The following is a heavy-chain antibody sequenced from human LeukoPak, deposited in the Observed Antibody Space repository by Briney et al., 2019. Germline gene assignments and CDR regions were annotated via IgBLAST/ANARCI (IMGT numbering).Heavy chain of an antibody. V-gene: IGHV3-53*01. CDR3: AKIRSDFWSGYSRGDY. Sequence: GGSLRLSCEASGFKVNENFMSWVRQAPGKGMEWVSTVFSGGETYFSDSVKGRFTISRDNSKNTLYLHMNSLRAEDTAVYYCAKIRSDFWSGYSRGDYWGQGTLVTVSS. CDR1: GFKVNENF. J-gene: IGHJ4*02. D-gene: IGHD3-3*01. CDR2: VFSGGET.